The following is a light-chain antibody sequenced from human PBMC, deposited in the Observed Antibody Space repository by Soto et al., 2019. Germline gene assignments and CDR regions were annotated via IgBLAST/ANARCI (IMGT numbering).Light chain of an antibody. CDR3: QQRWHWPSNP. Sequence: EIVLTQSPDTLSLSPMEIATRSFMASQSVSSNYVAWYQQKPGQAPRLLTHGSSSRATGVPDRFSGRGSGTDFTLTISRLEPEDFAVYYCQQRWHWPSNPFGQGTRLE. V-gene: IGKV3D-20*02. CDR2: GSS. J-gene: IGKJ5*01. CDR1: QSVSSNY.